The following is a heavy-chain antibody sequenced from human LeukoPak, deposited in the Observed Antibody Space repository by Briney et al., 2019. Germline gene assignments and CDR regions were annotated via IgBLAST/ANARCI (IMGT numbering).Heavy chain of an antibody. V-gene: IGHV4-31*03. Sequence: SETLSLTCTVSGGSISSGGYYWSRIRQHPGKGLEWIGYIYYSGSTYYNPSLKSRVTISVDTSKNQFSLKLSSVTAADTAVYYCARTVPAAIEYYFDYWGQGTLVTVSS. D-gene: IGHD2-2*01. CDR3: ARTVPAAIEYYFDY. CDR1: GGSISSGGYY. CDR2: IYYSGST. J-gene: IGHJ4*02.